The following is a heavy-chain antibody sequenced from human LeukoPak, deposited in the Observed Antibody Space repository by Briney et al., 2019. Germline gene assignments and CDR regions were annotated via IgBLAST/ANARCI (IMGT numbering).Heavy chain of an antibody. CDR2: INTNSGAT. CDR1: GYTFTAYY. CDR3: ARDQGWRFDL. D-gene: IGHD6-19*01. Sequence: ASVKVSCKASGYTFTAYYIHWVRQAPGQGLEWVGLINTNSGATTYAQRFQGRVTMTRDTSIRTVYMDLSRLRSDDTAMYYCARDQGWRFDLWGQGTLVTVSS. V-gene: IGHV1-2*02. J-gene: IGHJ4*02.